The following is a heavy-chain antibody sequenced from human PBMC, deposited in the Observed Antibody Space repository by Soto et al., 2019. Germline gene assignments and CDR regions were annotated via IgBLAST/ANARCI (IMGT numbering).Heavy chain of an antibody. J-gene: IGHJ4*02. V-gene: IGHV1-18*01. CDR3: ARDWADYGDYYY. Sequence: ASVKVSCKASGYTFTSYGISWVRQAPGQGLEWMGWISAYNGNTNYAQKLQGRVTMTTDTPTSTAYMELRSLRSDDTAVYYCARDWADYGDYYYWGQGTLVTVSS. D-gene: IGHD4-17*01. CDR1: GYTFTSYG. CDR2: ISAYNGNT.